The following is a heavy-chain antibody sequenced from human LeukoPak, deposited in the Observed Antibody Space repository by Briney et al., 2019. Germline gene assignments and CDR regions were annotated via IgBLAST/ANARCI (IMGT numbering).Heavy chain of an antibody. CDR1: GYTFTSYG. Sequence: ASVKVSCKASGYTFTSYGISWVRQAPGQGLEWMGWISAYNGNTNYAQKLQGRVTMTTDTSTSTAYMELRSLRSDDTAVYYCAKPPYGRDVYNYFDYWGQGTPVTVSS. CDR3: AKPPYGRDVYNYFDY. CDR2: ISAYNGNT. V-gene: IGHV1-18*01. D-gene: IGHD5-24*01. J-gene: IGHJ4*02.